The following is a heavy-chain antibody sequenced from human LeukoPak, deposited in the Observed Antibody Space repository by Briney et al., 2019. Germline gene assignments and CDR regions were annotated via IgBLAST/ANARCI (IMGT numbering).Heavy chain of an antibody. CDR2: IIPILGIA. V-gene: IGHV1-69*04. Sequence: SVKVSCKASGGTFSSYTISWVRQAPGQGLEWMGRIIPILGIANYAQKFQGRVTITADKSTSTAYMELSSLRSEDTAVYYCARDRLELQNRTYYYYMDVWGKGTTVTVSS. CDR3: ARDRLELQNRTYYYYMDV. CDR1: GGTFSSYT. J-gene: IGHJ6*03. D-gene: IGHD1-7*01.